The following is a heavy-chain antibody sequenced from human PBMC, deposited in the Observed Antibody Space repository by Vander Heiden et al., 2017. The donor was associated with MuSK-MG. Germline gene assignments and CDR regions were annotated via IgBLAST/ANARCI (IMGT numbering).Heavy chain of an antibody. Sequence: EVQLLESGGGLVQPGGSLRLTCAAYGFTFSSFAMSWVRQAPGKGLEWVSNIDDNGRRPTYADSGKGRVTISRDNSKNTLHLQMNSLRADDTAIYYCAKDNAAHSGPFFDYWGQGTLVTVSS. V-gene: IGHV3-23*01. CDR2: IDDNGRRP. CDR1: GFTFSSFA. D-gene: IGHD2-15*01. CDR3: AKDNAAHSGPFFDY. J-gene: IGHJ4*02.